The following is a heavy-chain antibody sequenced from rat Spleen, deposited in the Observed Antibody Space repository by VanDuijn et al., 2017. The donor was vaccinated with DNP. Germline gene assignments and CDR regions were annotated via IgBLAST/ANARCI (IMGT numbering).Heavy chain of an antibody. Sequence: EVQLVESGGGSVQPGRSLTLSCAASGFTFSDYDMAWVRQAPKRGLEWVTTITNAGSSTYFGDSVKGRFTISRDNAKSTLYLQMDSLRSEDTATYFCATPAYYAYKGDYWGQGVMVTVSS. CDR1: GFTFSDYD. J-gene: IGHJ2*01. CDR2: ITNAGSST. D-gene: IGHD1-9*01. V-gene: IGHV5-22*01. CDR3: ATPAYYAYKGDY.